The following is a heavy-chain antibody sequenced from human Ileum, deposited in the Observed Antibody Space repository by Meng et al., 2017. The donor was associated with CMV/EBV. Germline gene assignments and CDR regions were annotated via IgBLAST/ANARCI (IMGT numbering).Heavy chain of an antibody. CDR2: IIPILGTA. Sequence: SVKVSCKASGGTYSRYAISWVRQAPGQGLEWMGGIIPILGTANYAQKFQGRVTITTDESTSIVYMEVNSLRSEDTAVYYCARDLFEYSRLGPLSNWGQGTLVTVSS. J-gene: IGHJ4*02. V-gene: IGHV1-69*05. CDR3: ARDLFEYSRLGPLSN. D-gene: IGHD6-6*01. CDR1: GGTYSRYA.